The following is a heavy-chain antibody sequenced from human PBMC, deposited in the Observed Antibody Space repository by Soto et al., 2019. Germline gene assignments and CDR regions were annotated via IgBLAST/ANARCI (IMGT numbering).Heavy chain of an antibody. D-gene: IGHD3-3*01. CDR3: ARARGRLEWLLYQVWGY. V-gene: IGHV3-66*01. CDR1: GFTVSSNY. Sequence: GGSLRLSCAASGFTVSSNYMSWVRQAPGKGLEWVSVIYSGGSTYYADSVKGRFTISRDNSKNTLYLQMNSLRAEDTAVYYCARARGRLEWLLYQVWGYWGQGTLVTVSS. J-gene: IGHJ4*02. CDR2: IYSGGST.